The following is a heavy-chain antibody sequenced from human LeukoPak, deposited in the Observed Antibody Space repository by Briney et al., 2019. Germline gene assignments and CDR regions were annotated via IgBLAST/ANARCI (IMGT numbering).Heavy chain of an antibody. V-gene: IGHV3-30*02. CDR3: ARDREANYDILTGYSWGYYYYYYYMDV. D-gene: IGHD3-9*01. CDR1: GFTFSRFG. Sequence: GGSLRLSCAASGFTFSRFGMHWVRQAPGQGLGWVAFILYDGTKKYYADSVKGRFTISRDNSRNTLSLQMSSLRVEDTALYYCARDREANYDILTGYSWGYYYYYYYMDVWGKGTTVTISS. CDR2: ILYDGTKK. J-gene: IGHJ6*03.